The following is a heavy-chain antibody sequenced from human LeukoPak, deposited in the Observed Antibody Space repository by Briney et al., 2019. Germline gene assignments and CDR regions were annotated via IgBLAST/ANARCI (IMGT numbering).Heavy chain of an antibody. D-gene: IGHD5-18*01. V-gene: IGHV3-7*03. Sequence: GGSLRLSCAASGFTFSSYWMSWVRQAPGKGLEWVANIKQDGNEKYYVDSVKGRFTISRDNAKNSLYLQMNSLRAEDTAVYYCAKGYSYGRFDYWGQGTLVTVSS. CDR2: IKQDGNEK. J-gene: IGHJ4*02. CDR1: GFTFSSYW. CDR3: AKGYSYGRFDY.